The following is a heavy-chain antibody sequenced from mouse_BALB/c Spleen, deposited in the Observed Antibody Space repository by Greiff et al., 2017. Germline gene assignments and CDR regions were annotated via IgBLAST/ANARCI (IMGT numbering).Heavy chain of an antibody. V-gene: IGHV1S81*02. J-gene: IGHJ4*01. CDR1: GYTFTSYY. CDR2: INPSNGGT. Sequence: QVQLQQPGAELVKPGASVKLSCKASGYTFTSYYMYWVKQRPGQGLEWIGGINPSNGGTNFNEKFKSKATLTVYKSSSTAYMQLSSLTSEDSAVYYCTRLYCGIFYYYAMDYWGQGTSVTVSS. D-gene: IGHD2-1*01. CDR3: TRLYCGIFYYYAMDY.